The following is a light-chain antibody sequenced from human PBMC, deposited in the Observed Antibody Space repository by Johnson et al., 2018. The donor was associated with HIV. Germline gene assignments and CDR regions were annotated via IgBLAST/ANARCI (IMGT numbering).Light chain of an antibody. Sequence: QSVLTQPPSVSAAPGQKVTISCSGSSSNIGNNYVSWYQQLPGTAPKLLIYDNNKRPSGIPDRFFGSKSGTSATLGITGPQTGDEADYYCGTWDSSLSGVFGTGTKVTVL. CDR3: GTWDSSLSGV. CDR2: DNN. J-gene: IGLJ1*01. CDR1: SSNIGNNY. V-gene: IGLV1-51*01.